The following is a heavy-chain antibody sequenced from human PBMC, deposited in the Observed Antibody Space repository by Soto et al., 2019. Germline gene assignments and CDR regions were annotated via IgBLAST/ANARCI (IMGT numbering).Heavy chain of an antibody. J-gene: IGHJ6*02. CDR1: GFTFSSYA. Sequence: PGGSLRLSSAASGFTFSSYALSWVRQAPGKGLEWVSAISGSGGSTYYADSVKGRFTISRDNSKNTLYLQMNSLRAEDTAVYYCAKGFLEWLGWNYGMDVWGQVTTVTVCS. D-gene: IGHD3-3*01. CDR2: ISGSGGST. CDR3: AKGFLEWLGWNYGMDV. V-gene: IGHV3-23*01.